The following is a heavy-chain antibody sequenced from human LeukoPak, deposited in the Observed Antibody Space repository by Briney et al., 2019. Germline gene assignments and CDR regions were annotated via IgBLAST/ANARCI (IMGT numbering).Heavy chain of an antibody. Sequence: SETLSLTCKVSGYPIGLDYYWVWIRQAPGRGLQWIGGFHRGRIQYNSALKSRVTISIDSSKSQFSLRMWPVTAADTAFYFCARAPSSYESGNGYPNLGWLDPWGQGALVTVSS. CDR1: GYPIGLDYY. D-gene: IGHD5-24*01. CDR2: FHRGRI. V-gene: IGHV4-38-2*02. J-gene: IGHJ5*02. CDR3: ARAPSSYESGNGYPNLGWLDP.